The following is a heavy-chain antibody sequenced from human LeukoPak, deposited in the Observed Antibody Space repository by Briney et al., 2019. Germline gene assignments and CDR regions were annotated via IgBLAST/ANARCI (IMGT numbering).Heavy chain of an antibody. Sequence: ASVKVSCKASGYTFTGYYMHWVRQAPGQGLEWMGRINPNSGGTNYAQKFQGRVTMTRDTSISTAYMELSRLRSDDTAVYYCARPDSSGWYVRDAFVIWGQGTMVTVSS. D-gene: IGHD6-19*01. CDR1: GYTFTGYY. V-gene: IGHV1-2*06. J-gene: IGHJ3*02. CDR2: INPNSGGT. CDR3: ARPDSSGWYVRDAFVI.